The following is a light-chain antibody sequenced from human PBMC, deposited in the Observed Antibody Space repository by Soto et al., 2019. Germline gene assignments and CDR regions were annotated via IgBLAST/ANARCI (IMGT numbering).Light chain of an antibody. CDR3: QQYKSYSWT. CDR1: QTISVW. J-gene: IGKJ1*01. Sequence: DILMTQSPSTLSASVGDRVTITCRASQTISVWLAWYQQKPGKAPRLLIYRTSILESGVPSRFSGSGSGTEFTLTISSLQPDDFATYHCQQYKSYSWTFGQGTKVEIK. CDR2: RTS. V-gene: IGKV1-5*03.